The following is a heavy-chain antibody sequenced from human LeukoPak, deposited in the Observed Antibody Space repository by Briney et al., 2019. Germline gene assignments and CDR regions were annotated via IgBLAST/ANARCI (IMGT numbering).Heavy chain of an antibody. CDR3: ARDRYSSSSYWYYYYYYGMDV. D-gene: IGHD6-6*01. CDR1: GYTFTSYG. CDR2: ISAYNGNT. J-gene: IGHJ6*02. V-gene: IGHV1-18*01. Sequence: ASVKVSCKASGYTFTSYGISWVRQAPGQGLEWMGWISAYNGNTNYAQKLQGRVTMTTDTSTSTAYMELSSLRSEDTAVYYCARDRYSSSSYWYYYYYYGMDVWGQGTTVTVSS.